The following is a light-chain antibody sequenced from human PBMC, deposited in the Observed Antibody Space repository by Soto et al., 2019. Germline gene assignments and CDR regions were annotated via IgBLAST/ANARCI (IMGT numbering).Light chain of an antibody. Sequence: EIVLTQSPGILSLSPGERATLSCRASQSISSGYLAWYQQKPGQAPRLLIYGASSRATGIPDRFSGSGSGTDFTLTISILEPEDFAVYYCQQYGSSPPEYTFRQGTKLEIK. CDR1: QSISSGY. V-gene: IGKV3-20*01. J-gene: IGKJ2*01. CDR2: GAS. CDR3: QQYGSSPPEYT.